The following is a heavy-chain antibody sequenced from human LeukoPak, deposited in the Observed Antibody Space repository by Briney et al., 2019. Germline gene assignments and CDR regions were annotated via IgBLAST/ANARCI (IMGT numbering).Heavy chain of an antibody. CDR3: AKDPGRRFRPAFEY. CDR1: GYTFINNW. CDR2: INPTGTTT. V-gene: IGHV1-46*01. D-gene: IGHD3-16*01. J-gene: IGHJ4*02. Sequence: ASVKVSCKASGYTFINNWMHWVRRAPGEGLEWMGLINPTGTTTLYAQKFQGRVTLTRDMSTSTDYMELRSLKSEDTAVYYCAKDPGRRFRPAFEYWGQGTLVTVSS.